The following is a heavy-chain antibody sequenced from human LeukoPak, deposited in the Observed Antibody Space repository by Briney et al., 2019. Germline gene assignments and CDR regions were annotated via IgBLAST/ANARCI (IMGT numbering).Heavy chain of an antibody. J-gene: IGHJ5*02. Sequence: ASVTVSCKASGYTFTSCYMHWVRQAPGQGPEWMGWINPNTGGTNYAQKFQGRVTMTRDTSIRTAYMELSRLRSDDTALYYCARAAVVTGSTETFDPWGQGTLVTVSS. V-gene: IGHV1-2*02. CDR3: ARAAVVTGSTETFDP. CDR2: INPNTGGT. CDR1: GYTFTSCY. D-gene: IGHD2-8*02.